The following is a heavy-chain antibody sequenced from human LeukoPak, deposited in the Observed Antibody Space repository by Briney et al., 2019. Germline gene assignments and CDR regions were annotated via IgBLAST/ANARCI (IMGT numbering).Heavy chain of an antibody. V-gene: IGHV3-74*01. CDR2: IDTDGSNT. D-gene: IGHD4-11*01. Sequence: GGSLRLSCAASGFTFSSYWMHWVRQAPGKGLVWVSRIDTDGSNTAYADSVKGRFTISRDNAKNTLYLQMNSLRAEDTAVYYCARAPPKGRLQLSWFDPWGQGTLVTVSS. J-gene: IGHJ5*02. CDR3: ARAPPKGRLQLSWFDP. CDR1: GFTFSSYW.